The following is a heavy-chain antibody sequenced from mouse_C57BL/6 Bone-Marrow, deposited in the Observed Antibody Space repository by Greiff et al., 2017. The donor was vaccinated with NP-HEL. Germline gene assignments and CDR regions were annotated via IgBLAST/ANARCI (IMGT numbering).Heavy chain of an antibody. Sequence: VQLQQPGAELVKPGASVKLSCKASGYTFTSYWMHWVKQRPGQGLEWIGMIHPNSGSTNYNEKFKGKATLTVDKSSSTAYMQLSSLTSEDSAVEYCASSAFATLGRDHWYFGVWGTGTTVTVSS. V-gene: IGHV1-64*01. CDR2: IHPNSGST. D-gene: IGHD1-1*01. J-gene: IGHJ1*03. CDR1: GYTFTSYW. CDR3: ASSAFATLGRDHWYFGV.